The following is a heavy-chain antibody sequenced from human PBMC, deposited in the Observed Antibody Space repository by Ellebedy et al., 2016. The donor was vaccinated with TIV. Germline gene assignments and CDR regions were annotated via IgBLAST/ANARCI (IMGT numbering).Heavy chain of an antibody. J-gene: IGHJ4*02. Sequence: GESLKISXAASGFTFSSYSMNWVRQAPGKGLEWVSSISSSSSYIYYADSVKGRFTISRDNAKNSLYLQMNSLRAEDTAVYYCARDPDYYGSGSRGYYFDYWGQGTLVTVSS. V-gene: IGHV3-21*01. D-gene: IGHD3-10*01. CDR3: ARDPDYYGSGSRGYYFDY. CDR1: GFTFSSYS. CDR2: ISSSSSYI.